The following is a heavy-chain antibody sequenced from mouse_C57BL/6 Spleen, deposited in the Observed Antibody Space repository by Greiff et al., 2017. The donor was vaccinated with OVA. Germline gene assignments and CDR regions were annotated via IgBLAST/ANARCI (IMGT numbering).Heavy chain of an antibody. Sequence: VQLQESGAELVKPGASVKISCKASGYAFSSYWMNWVKQRPGKGLEWIGQIYPGDGDTNYNGKFKGKATLTADKSSSTAYMQLSSLTSEDSAVYFCARFYGSSYRYFDVWGTGTTVTVSS. CDR2: IYPGDGDT. D-gene: IGHD1-1*01. CDR1: GYAFSSYW. V-gene: IGHV1-80*01. J-gene: IGHJ1*03. CDR3: ARFYGSSYRYFDV.